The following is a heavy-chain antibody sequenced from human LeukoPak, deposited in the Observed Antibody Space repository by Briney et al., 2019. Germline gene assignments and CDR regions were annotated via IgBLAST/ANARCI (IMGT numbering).Heavy chain of an antibody. CDR3: VAPDCSSTSCHAFFDY. CDR2: IYGGGT. J-gene: IGHJ4*02. CDR1: GFTVSSNY. Sequence: PGGSLRLSCAASGFTVSSNYMSWVRQAPGKGLEWVSVIYGGGTAYADSVKGRFTISRDNAKNTLYLRMSSLRAEDTAVYYCVAPDCSSTSCHAFFDYWGQGTLVTVSS. D-gene: IGHD2-2*01. V-gene: IGHV3-53*01.